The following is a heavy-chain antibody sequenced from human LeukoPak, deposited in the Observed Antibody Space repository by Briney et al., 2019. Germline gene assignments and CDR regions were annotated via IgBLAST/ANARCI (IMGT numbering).Heavy chain of an antibody. Sequence: PGGSLRLSCAASGFTFSSYGMHWVRQAPGKGLEWVAFIRYDGSNKYYADSVKGRFTISRDNSKNTLYLQMNSLRAEDTAVYYCAKAPYSSSLWNMDVWGKGTTVTVSS. D-gene: IGHD6-6*01. J-gene: IGHJ6*03. CDR1: GFTFSSYG. CDR2: IRYDGSNK. CDR3: AKAPYSSSLWNMDV. V-gene: IGHV3-30*02.